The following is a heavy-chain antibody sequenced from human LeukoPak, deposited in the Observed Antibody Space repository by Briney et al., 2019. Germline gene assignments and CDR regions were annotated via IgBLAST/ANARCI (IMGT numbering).Heavy chain of an antibody. CDR3: ARVLGDGHYYGMDV. V-gene: IGHV4-30-4*01. CDR2: IYYSGST. D-gene: IGHD2-21*02. Sequence: SQTLSLTCTVSGGSISSGDYYWSWIRQPPGKGLEWIGYIYYSGSTYYNPSLKSRVIISVDTSKNQFSLKLSSVTAADTAVYYCARVLGDGHYYGMDVWGQGTTVTVSS. J-gene: IGHJ6*02. CDR1: GGSISSGDYY.